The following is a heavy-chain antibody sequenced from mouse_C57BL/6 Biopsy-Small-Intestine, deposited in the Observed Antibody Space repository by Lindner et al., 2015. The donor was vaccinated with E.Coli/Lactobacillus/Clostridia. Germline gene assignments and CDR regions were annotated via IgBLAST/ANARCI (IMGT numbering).Heavy chain of an antibody. D-gene: IGHD1-2*01. CDR1: GYTFTSYG. CDR2: ISAYSGST. Sequence: SVKVSCKASGYTFTSYGISWVRQAPGQGLEWMGWISAYSGSTNYAQNFQGRVTMTTDTSTSTAYMELRSLKSDDTAVYYCARDYHSGSSVRTDRWGQGTLVTVSS. V-gene: IGHV1S61*01. CDR3: ARDYHSGSSVRTDR. J-gene: IGHJ4*01.